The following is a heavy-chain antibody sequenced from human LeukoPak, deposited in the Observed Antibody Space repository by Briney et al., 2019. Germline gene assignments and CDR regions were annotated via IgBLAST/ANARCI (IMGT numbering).Heavy chain of an antibody. CDR1: DFSVSTNY. CDR2: VLSSGAA. Sequence: GSQRLSCAASDFSVSTNYMSWVRQAPGKGLEWVSVVLSSGAAYYADSVKGRFTISGDNSKNNLFLQMNIMTAEDTAIYYCVRCGYSSGWYRNWGQGTLVIVSS. J-gene: IGHJ4*02. CDR3: VRCGYSSGWYRN. V-gene: IGHV3-53*01. D-gene: IGHD6-19*01.